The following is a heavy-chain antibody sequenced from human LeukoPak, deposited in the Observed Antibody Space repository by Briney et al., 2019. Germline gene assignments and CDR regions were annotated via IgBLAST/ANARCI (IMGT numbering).Heavy chain of an antibody. Sequence: VGSLRLSCAATGFSFRTYDLLWVRQPAGKGLEWVSLIGTAGDPYYSVSVKGRFTISRDNAQKSLYLQMNSLRAEDTAVYYCARVGYSSGWYFDYWGQGTLVTVSS. CDR3: ARVGYSSGWYFDY. J-gene: IGHJ4*02. V-gene: IGHV3-13*05. CDR1: GFSFRTYD. CDR2: IGTAGDP. D-gene: IGHD6-19*01.